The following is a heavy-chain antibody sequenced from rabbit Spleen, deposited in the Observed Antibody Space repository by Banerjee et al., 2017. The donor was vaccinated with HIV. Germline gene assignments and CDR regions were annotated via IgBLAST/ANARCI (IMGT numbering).Heavy chain of an antibody. CDR2: INTATGKG. D-gene: IGHD8-1*01. CDR3: ARDAGRGDYIDGVFNL. CDR1: GFSFSDRDV. Sequence: QEQLEESGGGLVKPGASLTLTCKASGFSFSDRDVMCWVRQAPGKGLEWIACINTATGKGVYASWVNGRFTISRTSSTTVTLQMTSLTAADTATYFCARDAGRGDYIDGVFNLWGPGTLVTVS. V-gene: IGHV1S45*01. J-gene: IGHJ4*01.